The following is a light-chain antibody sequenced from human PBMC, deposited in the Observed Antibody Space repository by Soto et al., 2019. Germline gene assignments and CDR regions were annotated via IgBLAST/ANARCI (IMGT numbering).Light chain of an antibody. CDR1: QSVSSN. V-gene: IGKV3-15*01. CDR2: GAS. Sequence: IVMTQSPATLSVSPGERATLSCRASQSVSSNLAWYQQKPGQAPRLLIYGASTRATGIPARFSGSGSGTEFTLTISSLQSEDFALYYCQQYNSWPPYTFGQGTKLEIK. CDR3: QQYNSWPPYT. J-gene: IGKJ2*01.